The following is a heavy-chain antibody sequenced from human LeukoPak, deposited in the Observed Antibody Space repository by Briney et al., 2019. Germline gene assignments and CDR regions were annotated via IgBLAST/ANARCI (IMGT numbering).Heavy chain of an antibody. J-gene: IGHJ4*02. V-gene: IGHV1-8*01. CDR2: MNPNSGNT. D-gene: IGHD6-6*01. Sequence: ASVKVSCTASGYTFTSYDINWVRQATGQGLEWMGWMNPNSGNTGYAQKFQGRVTMTRNTSISTAYMELSSLRSEDTAVYYCARGRAWSSSFDYWGQGTLVTVSS. CDR1: GYTFTSYD. CDR3: ARGRAWSSSFDY.